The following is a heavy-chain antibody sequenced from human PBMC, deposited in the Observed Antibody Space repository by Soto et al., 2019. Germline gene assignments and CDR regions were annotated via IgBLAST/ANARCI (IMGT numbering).Heavy chain of an antibody. CDR2: IYYSGST. V-gene: IGHV4-30-4*01. Sequence: QVQLQESGPGLVKPSQTLSLTCTVSGGSISSGDYYWSWIRQPPGKGLEWIGYIYYSGSTFYNPSLTRRVTRSVDTSKNQFSLKLSSVTAADTAVYYCARVSKDIVLVPAAHYYDYGMDVWGQGTTVTVSS. J-gene: IGHJ6*02. CDR1: GGSISSGDYY. CDR3: ARVSKDIVLVPAAHYYDYGMDV. D-gene: IGHD2-2*01.